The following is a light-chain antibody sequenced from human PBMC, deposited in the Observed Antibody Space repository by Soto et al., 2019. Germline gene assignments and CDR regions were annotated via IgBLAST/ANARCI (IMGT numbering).Light chain of an antibody. CDR3: GTWDSSLSAGV. J-gene: IGLJ1*01. CDR2: DNN. Sequence: QSALAQPPSVSAAPGQKVTISCSGSSSKIGNNYVSWYQQLPGTAPKLLIYDNNKRPSGIPDRFSGSKSGTSATLGITGLQTGDEADYYCGTWDSSLSAGVFGTGTKVTVL. CDR1: SSKIGNNY. V-gene: IGLV1-51*01.